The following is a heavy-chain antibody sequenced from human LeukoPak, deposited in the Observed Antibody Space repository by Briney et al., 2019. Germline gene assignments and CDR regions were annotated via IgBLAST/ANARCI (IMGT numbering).Heavy chain of an antibody. CDR1: GYSFTSYW. D-gene: IGHD5-18*01. V-gene: IGHV5-51*01. CDR2: IYPGDSDT. Sequence: GESLKISCKGSGYSFTSYWIGWVRQMPGKGLEWMGIIYPGDSDTRYSPSFQGQVTISADKSISTAYLQWSSLKASDTAMYYCARQTPVDTAMVTSMDYWGQGTLVTVSS. J-gene: IGHJ4*02. CDR3: ARQTPVDTAMVTSMDY.